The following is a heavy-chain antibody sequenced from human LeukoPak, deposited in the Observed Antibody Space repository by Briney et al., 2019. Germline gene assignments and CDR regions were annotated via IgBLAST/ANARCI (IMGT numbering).Heavy chain of an antibody. CDR2: VHPDSGNT. J-gene: IGHJ5*02. Sequence: WASVKVSCKTSGYPFSTWEINWVRQAAGQGLEWLGWVHPDSGNTDYAQKFRGRVTMSRDTSTSTAYMELSGLRLDGTAVYFCARGPRNDPWGQGTLVTVSS. V-gene: IGHV1-8*01. D-gene: IGHD1-14*01. CDR3: ARGPRNDP. CDR1: GYPFSTWE.